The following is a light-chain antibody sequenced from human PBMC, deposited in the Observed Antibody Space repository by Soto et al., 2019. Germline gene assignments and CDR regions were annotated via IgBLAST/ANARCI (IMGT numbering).Light chain of an antibody. CDR1: STDVGGYNY. V-gene: IGLV2-14*01. CDR3: GSYSSTDTPFV. Sequence: QSVLAQPSSVSGSPGQSITISCTGTSTDVGGYNYVSWYQHHSGKAPKLLIYEVTNRPSGISDRFSGSKSVNTASLTISGLQAEDESDYYCGSYSSTDTPFVFGTGTKGTVL. CDR2: EVT. J-gene: IGLJ1*01.